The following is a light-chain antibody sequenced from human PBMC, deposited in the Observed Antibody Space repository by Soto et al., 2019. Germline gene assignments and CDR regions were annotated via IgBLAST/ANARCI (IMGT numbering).Light chain of an antibody. Sequence: EIMLTQSPGTLSLSPGEIATLSCRASQSIRSSSLAWYQQKPGQAPRLLIYGGSSRATGIPDRFSGGGSGTDFSLTISILETEDFTVYYCHHYGSSPLTFGGGTKVDVK. CDR1: QSIRSSS. J-gene: IGKJ4*01. CDR3: HHYGSSPLT. V-gene: IGKV3-20*01. CDR2: GGS.